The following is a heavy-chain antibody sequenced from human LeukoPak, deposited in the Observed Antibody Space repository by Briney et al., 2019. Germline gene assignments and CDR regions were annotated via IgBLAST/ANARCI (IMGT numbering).Heavy chain of an antibody. CDR2: IIPIFGTA. CDR3: ARGPTLRLLWFGELEK. J-gene: IGHJ4*02. V-gene: IGHV1-69*05. CDR1: GGTFSSYA. D-gene: IGHD3-10*01. Sequence: ASVKVSRKASGGTFSSYAISWVRQAPGQGLEWMGGIIPIFGTANYAQKFQGRVTITTDESTSTAYMELSSLRSEDTAVYYCARGPTLRLLWFGELEKWGQGTLVTVSS.